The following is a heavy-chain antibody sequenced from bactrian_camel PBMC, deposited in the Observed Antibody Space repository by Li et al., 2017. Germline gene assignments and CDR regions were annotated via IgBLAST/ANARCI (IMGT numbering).Heavy chain of an antibody. V-gene: IGHV3S55*01. CDR3: AAARRGSGRTCSDTDDYDL. Sequence: QVQLVESGGGSVQAGGSLRLSCAASEYTYGRSHMGWFRQHTGKEREGVAVICTGGSTYYGASVKGRFTISIDSAKNTLYLQMNSLKPEDTAIYYCAAARRGSGRTCSDTDDYDLTGQGTQVTVS. CDR2: ICTGGST. CDR1: EYTYGRSH. J-gene: IGHJ4*01. D-gene: IGHD3*01.